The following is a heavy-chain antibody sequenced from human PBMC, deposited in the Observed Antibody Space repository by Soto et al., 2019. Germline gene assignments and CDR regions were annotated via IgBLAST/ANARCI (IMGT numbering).Heavy chain of an antibody. CDR1: GYSFAGYW. J-gene: IGHJ4*02. CDR3: ARQIYDSDTGPNFQYYFDS. Sequence: GESLKISCKGSGYSFAGYWITWVRQKPGRGLEWMGRIDPSNSQTYYSPSFRGHVTISATKSITTVFLQWSSLRASDTAMYYCARQIYDSDTGPNFQYYFDSWGQGTPVTVSS. D-gene: IGHD3-22*01. CDR2: IDPSNSQT. V-gene: IGHV5-10-1*01.